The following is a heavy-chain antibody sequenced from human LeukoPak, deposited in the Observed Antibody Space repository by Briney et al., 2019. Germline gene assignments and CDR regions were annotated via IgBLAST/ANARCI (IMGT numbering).Heavy chain of an antibody. Sequence: GASVKVSCKASGYTFTSYGISWVRQAPGQGLEWMGWISAYNGNTNYAQKLQGRVTMTTDTSTSTAYMELRSLRSDDTAVYYCARGRWALGSGSLIDYWGQGTLVTVSS. CDR3: ARGRWALGSGSLIDY. J-gene: IGHJ4*02. D-gene: IGHD3-10*02. CDR1: GYTFTSYG. V-gene: IGHV1-18*01. CDR2: ISAYNGNT.